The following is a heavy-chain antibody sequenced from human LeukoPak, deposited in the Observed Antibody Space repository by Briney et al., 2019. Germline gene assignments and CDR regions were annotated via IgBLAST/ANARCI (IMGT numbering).Heavy chain of an antibody. CDR3: ARDMVTAVAGDPQDY. Sequence: GRSLRLSCAASGFTFSSYAMHWVRQAPGKGLEWVAVISYDGSNKYYADSVKGRFTISRDNSKNTLYLQMNSLRAEDTAVYYCARDMVTAVAGDPQDYWGQGTLVTVSS. CDR2: ISYDGSNK. V-gene: IGHV3-30*04. CDR1: GFTFSSYA. J-gene: IGHJ4*02. D-gene: IGHD6-19*01.